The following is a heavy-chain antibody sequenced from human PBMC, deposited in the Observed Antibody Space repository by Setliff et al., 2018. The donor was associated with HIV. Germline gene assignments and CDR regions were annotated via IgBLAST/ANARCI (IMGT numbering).Heavy chain of an antibody. D-gene: IGHD3-22*01. CDR1: GFTFSHAW. J-gene: IGHJ4*02. V-gene: IGHV3-15*01. CDR3: TTSLGSSGRSL. Sequence: GGSLRLSCAASGFTFSHAWMTWVRQAPGKGLEWVGRIKSTTDGGTTDYAAPVKGRFTISRDDSKTTLYLQMNSLKTEDTAVYYCTTSLGSSGRSLWGQGTLVTVSS. CDR2: IKSTTDGGTT.